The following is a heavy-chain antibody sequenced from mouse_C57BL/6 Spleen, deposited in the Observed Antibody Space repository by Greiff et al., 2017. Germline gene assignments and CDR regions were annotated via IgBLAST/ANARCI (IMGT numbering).Heavy chain of an antibody. CDR1: GYTFTDYY. V-gene: IGHV1-26*01. J-gene: IGHJ2*01. Sequence: VQLQQSGPELVKPGASVQISCKASGYTFTDYYMNWVKQSHGKSLEWIGDINPNNGGTSYNQKFKGKATLTVDKSSSTAYMGLRSLTSEDSAVYYCAREPHDYDGCDYWGQGTTLTVSS. D-gene: IGHD2-4*01. CDR3: AREPHDYDGCDY. CDR2: INPNNGGT.